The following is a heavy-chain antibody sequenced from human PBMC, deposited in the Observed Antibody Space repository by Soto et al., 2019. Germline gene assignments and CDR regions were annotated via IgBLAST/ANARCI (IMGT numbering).Heavy chain of an antibody. CDR2: ISGSGGST. CDR1: GFTFSIYA. D-gene: IGHD6-13*01. V-gene: IGHV3-23*01. Sequence: PGGSLRLSCAAAGFTFSIYAMSWVRQAPGKGLEWVSAISGSGGSTYYADSVKGRFTISRDNSKNTLYLQMNSLRADDTDVYYCAKATRGGAATLIRDYWGQGTLVTVSS. CDR3: AKATRGGAATLIRDY. J-gene: IGHJ4*02.